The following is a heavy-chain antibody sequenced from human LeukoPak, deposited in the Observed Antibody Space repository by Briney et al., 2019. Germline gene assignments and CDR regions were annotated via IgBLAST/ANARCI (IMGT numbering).Heavy chain of an antibody. Sequence: PEASVKVSCKASGYTFTSYGISWVRQAPGQGLEWMGWISAYNGNTNYAQKLQGRVTMTTDTSTSTAYMGLRSLRSDDTAVYYCARDQASYYYYGMDVWGQGTTVTVSS. V-gene: IGHV1-18*01. CDR2: ISAYNGNT. J-gene: IGHJ6*02. CDR3: ARDQASYYYYGMDV. CDR1: GYTFTSYG.